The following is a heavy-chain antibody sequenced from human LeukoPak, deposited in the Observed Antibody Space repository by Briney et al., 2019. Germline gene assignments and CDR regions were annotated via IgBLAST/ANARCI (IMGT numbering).Heavy chain of an antibody. CDR1: GGSISSGGYY. CDR2: INHSGST. D-gene: IGHD2-2*01. J-gene: IGHJ6*04. V-gene: IGHV4-39*07. Sequence: SETLSLTCTVSGGSISSGGYYWRWIRQPPGKGLEWIGEINHSGSTNYNPSLKSRVTISVDTSKNQFSLKLSSVTAADTAVYYCARGRYCSSTSCYGSYYYYYGMDVWGKGTTVTVSS. CDR3: ARGRYCSSTSCYGSYYYYYGMDV.